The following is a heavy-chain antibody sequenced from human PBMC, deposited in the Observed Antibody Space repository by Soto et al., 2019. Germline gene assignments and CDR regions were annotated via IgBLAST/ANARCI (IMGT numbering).Heavy chain of an antibody. J-gene: IGHJ6*02. Sequence: GGSLRLSCAASGFTFSSYGMHWVRQAPGKGLEWVAVISYDGSNKYYADSVKGRFTISRDNSKNTLYLQMNSLRAEDTAVYYCAKDCTIFGVVTFYYYYGMDVWGQGTTVTVSS. CDR1: GFTFSSYG. CDR2: ISYDGSNK. V-gene: IGHV3-30*18. CDR3: AKDCTIFGVVTFYYYYGMDV. D-gene: IGHD3-3*01.